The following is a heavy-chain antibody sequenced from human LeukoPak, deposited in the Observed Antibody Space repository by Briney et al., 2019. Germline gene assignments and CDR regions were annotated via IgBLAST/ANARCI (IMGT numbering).Heavy chain of an antibody. D-gene: IGHD1-26*01. CDR3: ARYHRGSYYFDY. CDR1: GGSISSYY. V-gene: IGHV4-59*01. CDR2: IYYSGSI. J-gene: IGHJ4*02. Sequence: SETLSLTCTVSGGSISSYYWSWIRQPPGKGLEWIGYIYYSGSINYNTSLKSRVTISVDTSKNQLSLKLSSVTAADTAVYYCARYHRGSYYFDYWGQGTLVTVSS.